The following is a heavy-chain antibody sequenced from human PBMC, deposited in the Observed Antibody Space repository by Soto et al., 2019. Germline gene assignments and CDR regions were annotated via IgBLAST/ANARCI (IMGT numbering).Heavy chain of an antibody. CDR3: ARDSSRSSCYGFFQH. Sequence: QVQLVESGGGLVKPGESLRLSCAASGFTFRDYYMSWIRQAPGKGLEWVSHISGSGSTIYFADSVKGRFTISRDNAKNSPYLQMNRLRAEDTAVYYCARDSSRSSCYGFFQHWGQGTRVTVSS. V-gene: IGHV3-11*01. D-gene: IGHD2-2*01. CDR2: ISGSGSTI. CDR1: GFTFRDYY. J-gene: IGHJ1*01.